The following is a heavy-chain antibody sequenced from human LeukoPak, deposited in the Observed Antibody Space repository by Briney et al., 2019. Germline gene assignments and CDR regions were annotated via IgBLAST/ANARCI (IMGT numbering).Heavy chain of an antibody. CDR3: ARDRWLQFRGPFDY. CDR2: IIPIFGTT. CDR1: GGTFSSYA. Sequence: SVKVSCKASGGTFSSYAISWVRQAPGQGLEWMGGIIPIFGTTNSAQKFQGRVTITADKSTSTAYMELSSLRSEDTAVYYCARDRWLQFRGPFDYWGQGTLVTVSS. J-gene: IGHJ4*02. D-gene: IGHD5-24*01. V-gene: IGHV1-69*06.